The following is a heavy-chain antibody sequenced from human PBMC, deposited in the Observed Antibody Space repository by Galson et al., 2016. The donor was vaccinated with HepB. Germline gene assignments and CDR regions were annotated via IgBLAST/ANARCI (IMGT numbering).Heavy chain of an antibody. CDR2: INPNVGST. V-gene: IGHV1-46*01. CDR1: GYTFTAYF. Sequence: SVKVSCKASGYTFTAYFMYWVRQAPGQGLEWMGFINPNVGSTTFVQKFQDRVTMTRDTSTSTVFMELSSLRPEDTDVYFCARGDLNYYYALDVWGQGTTVTVSS. J-gene: IGHJ6*02. D-gene: IGHD3-3*01. CDR3: ARGDLNYYYALDV.